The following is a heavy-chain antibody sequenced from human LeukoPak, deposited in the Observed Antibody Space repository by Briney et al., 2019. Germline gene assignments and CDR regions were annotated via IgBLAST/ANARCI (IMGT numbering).Heavy chain of an antibody. CDR1: GGSISSGSYY. D-gene: IGHD5-12*01. J-gene: IGHJ4*02. Sequence: KSSETLSLTCTVSGGSISSGSYYWSWIRQPARKGLEWIGRIYTSESTNYNPSLKSRVTISVDTSKNQFSLKLSSVTAADTAVYYCARGYSGYDHSDDYFDYWGQGTLVTVSS. CDR3: ARGYSGYDHSDDYFDY. V-gene: IGHV4-61*02. CDR2: IYTSEST.